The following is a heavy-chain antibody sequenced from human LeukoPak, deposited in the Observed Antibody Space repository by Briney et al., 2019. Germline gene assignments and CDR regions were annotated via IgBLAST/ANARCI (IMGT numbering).Heavy chain of an antibody. CDR2: MNPNSGNT. CDR3: ARAGYCSSTSCYRGHYYYYYYMDV. Sequence: GASVKVSCKASGYTFTSYDINWVRQATGQGLEWMGRMNPNSGNTGYAQKFQGRVTMTRNTSISTAYMELSSLRSEDTAVYYCARAGYCSSTSCYRGHYYYYYYMDVWGKGTTVTVSS. D-gene: IGHD2-2*03. J-gene: IGHJ6*03. V-gene: IGHV1-8*01. CDR1: GYTFTSYD.